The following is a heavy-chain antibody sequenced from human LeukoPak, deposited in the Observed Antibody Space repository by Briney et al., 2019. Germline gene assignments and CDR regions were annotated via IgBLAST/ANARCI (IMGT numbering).Heavy chain of an antibody. V-gene: IGHV4-39*07. D-gene: IGHD3/OR15-3a*01. CDR3: ARDLGTGGYPNWFDP. J-gene: IGHJ5*02. Sequence: PSETLSLTCSVSGGSISSSSYYWGWIRQPPGKGLEWIGSIYYSGSTYYNPSLKSRVTISVDTSKNQFSLKLSSVTAADTAVYYCARDLGTGGYPNWFDPWGQGTLVTVSS. CDR1: GGSISSSSYY. CDR2: IYYSGST.